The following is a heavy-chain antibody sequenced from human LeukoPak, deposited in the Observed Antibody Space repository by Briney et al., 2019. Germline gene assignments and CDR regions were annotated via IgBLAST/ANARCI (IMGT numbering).Heavy chain of an antibody. CDR1: GGSFSGYY. CDR2: INHSGST. J-gene: IGHJ2*01. V-gene: IGHV4-34*01. Sequence: KPSETLSLTCAVYGGSFSGYYWSWIRQPPGKGLEWIGEINHSGSTNYNPSLKSRVTISVDTSKNQFSLKLSSVTAAGTAVYYCARGFDLWGRGTLVTVPS. CDR3: ARGFDL.